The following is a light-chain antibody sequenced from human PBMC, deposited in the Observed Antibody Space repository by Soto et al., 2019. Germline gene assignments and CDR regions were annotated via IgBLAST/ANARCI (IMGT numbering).Light chain of an antibody. J-gene: IGKJ4*01. CDR1: QSVSSN. CDR3: QQYHHWPPLT. CDR2: GAS. Sequence: EIVMTQSPATLSVSPGGRATLSCRASQSVSSNLAWYRQRPGQPPRLLIYGASTRATGIPARFSGSGSGTEFTLTISSLQSEDSAGYYCQQYHHWPPLTFGGGTKVEIK. V-gene: IGKV3D-15*01.